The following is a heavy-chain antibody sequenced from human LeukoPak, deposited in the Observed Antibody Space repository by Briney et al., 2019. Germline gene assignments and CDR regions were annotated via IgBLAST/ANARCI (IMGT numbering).Heavy chain of an antibody. V-gene: IGHV3-48*04. Sequence: QPGGSLRVSCAASGFTFSSYSMNWVRQAPGKGLEWVSYISSGSYAIYYADSVKGRFTISRDNAKNSLYLQMNSLRAEDTAVYYCAKGSRGSYGSGAFDIWGQGTMVTVSS. CDR1: GFTFSSYS. CDR3: AKGSRGSYGSGAFDI. J-gene: IGHJ3*02. CDR2: ISSGSYAI. D-gene: IGHD1-26*01.